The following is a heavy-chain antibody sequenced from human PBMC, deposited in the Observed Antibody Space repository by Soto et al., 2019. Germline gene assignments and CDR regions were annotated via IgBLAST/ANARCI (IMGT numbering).Heavy chain of an antibody. J-gene: IGHJ4*02. D-gene: IGHD3-10*01. Sequence: KPSQSMSLTCTVSGASINSGDYYWSWIRQPRGKGLEWIGHIYYSGSTYYNPSLKSRAGISVDSSKSQVSLKLTSVTAAETAVYCCARILMNYYRLGYWGQGALVTVSS. CDR1: GASINSGDYY. CDR3: ARILMNYYRLGY. CDR2: IYYSGST. V-gene: IGHV4-30-4*01.